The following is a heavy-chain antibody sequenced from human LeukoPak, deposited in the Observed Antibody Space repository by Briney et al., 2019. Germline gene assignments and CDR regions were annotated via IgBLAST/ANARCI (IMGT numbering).Heavy chain of an antibody. D-gene: IGHD2-2*01. CDR3: AKSRGCSSTSCLVDY. CDR1: GFTFSSYG. Sequence: GRCLRLSCAASGFTFSSYGMHWVRQAPGKGLEWVAVISYDGSNKYYADSVKGRFTISRDNSKNTLYLQMNSLRAEDTAVYYCAKSRGCSSTSCLVDYWGQGTLVTVSS. CDR2: ISYDGSNK. J-gene: IGHJ4*02. V-gene: IGHV3-30*18.